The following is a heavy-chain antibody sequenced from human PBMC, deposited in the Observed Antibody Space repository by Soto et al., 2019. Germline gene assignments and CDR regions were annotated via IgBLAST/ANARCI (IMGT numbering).Heavy chain of an antibody. J-gene: IGHJ5*02. CDR2: ISGGLDYI. V-gene: IGHV3-21*01. D-gene: IGHD3-10*01. CDR1: GFSFSSYT. CDR3: ARDSGGPEPFDL. Sequence: PGGSLRLSCAVSGFSFSSYTLNWVRQAPGQGLEWVACISGGLDYIYYADSVKGRFTISRDNTQDSLFLQMNSLRAEDAGLYYCARDSGGPEPFDLWGQGTLVTVSS.